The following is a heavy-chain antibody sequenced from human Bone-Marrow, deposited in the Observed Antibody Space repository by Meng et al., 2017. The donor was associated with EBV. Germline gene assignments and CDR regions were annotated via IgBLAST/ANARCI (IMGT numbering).Heavy chain of an antibody. V-gene: IGHV3-53*01. D-gene: IGHD4-17*01. CDR1: GCTVSGDY. CDR2: IPTSGAT. J-gene: IGHJ4*02. CDR3: ARGTTVIPYFDF. Sequence: EVQLVESGGGLLQPGGSLRLSCAASGCTVSGDYMSWVRQAPGKGLEWVSGIPTSGATYYADSVKGRFSISRDNTKNTMYLQMNSLRAEDTAVYYCARGTTVIPYFDFWGPGTMVTVS.